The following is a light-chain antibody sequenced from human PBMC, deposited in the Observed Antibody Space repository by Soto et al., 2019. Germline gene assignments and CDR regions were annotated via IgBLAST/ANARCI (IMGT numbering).Light chain of an antibody. Sequence: EIVLTQSPGTLSLSPGERATLSCRASQSVSSNYLAWYQHTPGQAPRLLIYGASSRATGIPARFSGSGSGTEFTLTISSLQSEDSAVYYCHQYNNWPPVTFGGGTKVDNK. V-gene: IGKV3D-15*01. CDR1: QSVSSN. J-gene: IGKJ4*01. CDR3: HQYNNWPPVT. CDR2: GAS.